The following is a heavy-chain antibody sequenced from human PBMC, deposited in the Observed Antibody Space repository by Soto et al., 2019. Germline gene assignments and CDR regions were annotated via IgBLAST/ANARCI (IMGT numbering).Heavy chain of an antibody. CDR2: ISWNSATI. CDR1: GFTFDEHA. J-gene: IGHJ4*02. Sequence: EVQLVESGGGSVQPGRSLRLPCAASGFTFDEHAMHWVRQAPGKGLEWVSGISWNSATIGYADSVKGRFTVSRDNAKNSLYLQMNSLRVEDTALYYCARGPYFDILTGYFRGGYFDYWGQGALVTVSS. V-gene: IGHV3-9*01. CDR3: ARGPYFDILTGYFRGGYFDY. D-gene: IGHD3-9*01.